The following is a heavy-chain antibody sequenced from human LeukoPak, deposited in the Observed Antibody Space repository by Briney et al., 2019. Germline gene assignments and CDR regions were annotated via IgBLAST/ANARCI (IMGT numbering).Heavy chain of an antibody. Sequence: SSETLSLTCTVSGGSISDYYWSWIRQPPGKGLEWIGYIYYSGTTSHNPSLKSRVTISLDTSKNQFSLKLSSVTAADTAVYYCARGANWGSPDYWGQGTLVTVSS. CDR1: GGSISDYY. V-gene: IGHV4-59*01. CDR3: ARGANWGSPDY. D-gene: IGHD7-27*01. CDR2: IYYSGTT. J-gene: IGHJ4*02.